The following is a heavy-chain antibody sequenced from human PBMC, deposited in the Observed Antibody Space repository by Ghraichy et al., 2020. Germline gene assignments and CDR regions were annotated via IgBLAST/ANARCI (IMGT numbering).Heavy chain of an antibody. CDR2: IWYDGSNE. CDR3: AREGLHLAPRSDAFEM. J-gene: IGHJ3*02. Sequence: GGSLRLSCVASGFTFRNYAMHWVRQAPGKGLEWVAVIWYDGSNENYEDSVKGRFTISRDNSKNTLYLQMNSLRLEDTAVYYCAREGLHLAPRSDAFEMWGQGTMVTVSS. D-gene: IGHD2-15*01. CDR1: GFTFRNYA. V-gene: IGHV3-33*01.